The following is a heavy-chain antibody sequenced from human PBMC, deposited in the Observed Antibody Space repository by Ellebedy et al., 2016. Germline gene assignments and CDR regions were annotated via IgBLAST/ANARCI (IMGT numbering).Heavy chain of an antibody. D-gene: IGHD3-9*01. CDR2: ILWSGST. Sequence: SETLSLXXTVTGGSVRGPDYFWSWIRQSPGTGLEWIGHILWSGSTYYNPSLERRASIDIDTSQNKFSLRLRSVTAADTAVFYCVRTYIPYASLGRPTSYFRLGVWGKGVTVTVSS. CDR3: VRTYIPYASLGRPTSYFRLGV. CDR1: GGSVRGPDYF. J-gene: IGHJ6*04. V-gene: IGHV4-30-4*01.